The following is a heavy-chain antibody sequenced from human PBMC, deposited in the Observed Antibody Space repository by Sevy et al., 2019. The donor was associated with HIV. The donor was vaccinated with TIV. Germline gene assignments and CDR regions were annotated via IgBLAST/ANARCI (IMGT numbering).Heavy chain of an antibody. Sequence: GGSLRLSCAASGLTFSNSWMSWVRQTPEKGLEWVANIKSDGTEEYYVDSVKGRFTISRDNAKNSLYLQMNGLRVEDTAVYYCGRDPYRGAIDYWGQGTLVTVSS. V-gene: IGHV3-7*01. D-gene: IGHD1-26*01. CDR1: GLTFSNSW. J-gene: IGHJ4*02. CDR3: GRDPYRGAIDY. CDR2: IKSDGTEE.